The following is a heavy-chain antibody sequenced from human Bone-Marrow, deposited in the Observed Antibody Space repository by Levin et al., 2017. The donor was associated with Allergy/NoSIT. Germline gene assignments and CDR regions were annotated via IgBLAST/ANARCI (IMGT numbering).Heavy chain of an antibody. CDR3: AIQTLAPKKFESHYYHHYGMDV. V-gene: IGHV1-2*02. D-gene: IGHD1-1*01. CDR2: INPSSGDS. J-gene: IGHJ6*02. Sequence: GESLKISCKTSGYTFTDHWLHWVRQAPGQGLEWVGWINPSSGDSAFAQHLEGRVTVTSDMSTTTVYMEMNRLTSDDTAVYYCAIQTLAPKKFESHYYHHYGMDVWGQGTTVIVSS. CDR1: GYTFTDHW.